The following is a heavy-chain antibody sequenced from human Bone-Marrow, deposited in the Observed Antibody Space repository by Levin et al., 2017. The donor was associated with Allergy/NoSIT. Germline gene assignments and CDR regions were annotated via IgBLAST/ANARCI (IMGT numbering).Heavy chain of an antibody. V-gene: IGHV3-23*01. Sequence: GESLKISCAASGFTFSSYAMNWVRQAPGKGLEWVSTISGGGGTTYYADSVKGRFTISRDNSKNTLYLQMNSLSAEDTAVYYCAKKPIAVAANQGYFDLWGRGTLVTVSS. CDR3: AKKPIAVAANQGYFDL. J-gene: IGHJ2*01. CDR1: GFTFSSYA. D-gene: IGHD6-19*01. CDR2: ISGGGGTT.